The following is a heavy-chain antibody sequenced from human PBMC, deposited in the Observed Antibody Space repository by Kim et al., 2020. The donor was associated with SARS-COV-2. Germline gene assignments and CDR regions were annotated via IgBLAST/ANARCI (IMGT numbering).Heavy chain of an antibody. CDR3: ARQSSTSCPCYYMDV. CDR1: GFTFSTYW. J-gene: IGHJ6*03. CDR2: INSDGSST. V-gene: IGHV3-74*01. Sequence: GGSMRLSCAASGFTFSTYWMYWVRQAPGKGLVWVSRINSDGSSTNYADSVKGRFTISRDNAKNTLYLQMNSLRAEDTAVYYCARQSSTSCPCYYMDVWGKGTTGTLPS. D-gene: IGHD2-2*01.